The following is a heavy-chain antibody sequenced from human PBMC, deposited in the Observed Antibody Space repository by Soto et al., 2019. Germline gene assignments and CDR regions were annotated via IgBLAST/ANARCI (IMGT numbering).Heavy chain of an antibody. D-gene: IGHD6-13*01. Sequence: QVQLVQSGAEVKKPGSSVKVSCKASGGTFSSYAISWVRQAPGQGLEWMGGILPIFGTANYAQKFQGRVTITADESTSTAYMELSSLRSEDTAVYYCARAYTAAACIGYYGMDVWGQGTTVTVSS. CDR1: GGTFSSYA. V-gene: IGHV1-69*01. J-gene: IGHJ6*02. CDR2: ILPIFGTA. CDR3: ARAYTAAACIGYYGMDV.